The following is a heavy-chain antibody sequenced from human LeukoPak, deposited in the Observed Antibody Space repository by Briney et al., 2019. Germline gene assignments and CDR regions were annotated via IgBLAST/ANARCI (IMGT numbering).Heavy chain of an antibody. J-gene: IGHJ2*01. Sequence: PGGSLRLSCAASGFTFSSYAMSWVRQAPGKGLEWVSGISWNSGSIGYADSVKGRFTISRDNAKNSLYLQMNSLRAEDMALYYCARVGARSWYFDLWGRGTLVTVSS. D-gene: IGHD1-26*01. V-gene: IGHV3-9*03. CDR3: ARVGARSWYFDL. CDR2: ISWNSGSI. CDR1: GFTFSSYA.